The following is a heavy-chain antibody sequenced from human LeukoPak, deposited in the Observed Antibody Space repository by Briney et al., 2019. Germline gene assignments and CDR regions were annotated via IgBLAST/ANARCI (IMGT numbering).Heavy chain of an antibody. V-gene: IGHV4-59*08. CDR1: GGSISSYY. J-gene: IGHJ4*02. D-gene: IGHD1-26*01. Sequence: PSETLSLTCTVSGGSISSYYWSWIRQPPGKGLEWIGYIYYSGSTNYNPSLKSRVTISVDTSKNQFSLKLSSVTAADTAVYYCARWILGATKGVLDYRGQGTLVTVSS. CDR3: ARWILGATKGVLDY. CDR2: IYYSGST.